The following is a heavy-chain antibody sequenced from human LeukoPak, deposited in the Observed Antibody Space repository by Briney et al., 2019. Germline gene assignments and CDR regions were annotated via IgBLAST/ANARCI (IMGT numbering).Heavy chain of an antibody. CDR2: IYYSGST. J-gene: IGHJ5*02. V-gene: IGHV4-39*01. CDR3: ARVIGRYSWEEGPGFDP. D-gene: IGHD5-18*01. CDR1: GGSISSSSYY. Sequence: SETLSLTCTVSGGSISSSSYYWGWIRQPPGKGLEWIGSIYYSGSTYYNPSLKSRVTISVDTSKNQFSLKLSSVTAADTAVYYCARVIGRYSWEEGPGFDPWGQGTLVTVSS.